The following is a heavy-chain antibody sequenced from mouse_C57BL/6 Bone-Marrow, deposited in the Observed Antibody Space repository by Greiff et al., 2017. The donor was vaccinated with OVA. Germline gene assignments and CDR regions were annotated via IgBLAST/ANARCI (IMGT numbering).Heavy chain of an antibody. CDR3: TRRDYYSNYRGY. CDR2: IDPETGGT. Sequence: VQLQQSGAELVRPGASVTLSCKASGYTFTDYEMHWVKQTPVHGLEWIGAIDPETGGTAYNQKFKGKAILTADKSSSTAYMELRSLTSEDSAVYYCTRRDYYSNYRGYWGQGTTRTVAP. V-gene: IGHV1-15*01. CDR1: GYTFTDYE. J-gene: IGHJ2*01. D-gene: IGHD2-5*01.